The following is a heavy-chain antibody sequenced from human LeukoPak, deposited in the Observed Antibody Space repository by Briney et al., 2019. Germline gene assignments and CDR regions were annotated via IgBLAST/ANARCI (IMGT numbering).Heavy chain of an antibody. CDR3: ARGDRVGVTTGHFDY. CDR2: IKSKTDGGTT. Sequence: GGSLRLSCAASGFTFSNAWMNWVRQAPGKGLEWVGRIKSKTDGGTTDYAAPVKGRFTISRDNAKDSVFLQMNSLRAEDTAVYYCARGDRVGVTTGHFDYWGQGTLVTVSS. CDR1: GFTFSNAW. V-gene: IGHV3-15*07. J-gene: IGHJ4*02. D-gene: IGHD1-26*01.